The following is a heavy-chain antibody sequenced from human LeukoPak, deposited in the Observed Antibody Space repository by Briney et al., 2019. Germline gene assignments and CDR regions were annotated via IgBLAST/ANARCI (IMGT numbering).Heavy chain of an antibody. CDR2: INPTGGST. CDR1: GYTFPSYF. CDR3: ARDFMDFDPNDY. Sequence: ASVKVSCKASGYTFPSYFMHWVRQAPGQGLEWMGIINPTGGSTTYAQKFQGRVTMTRDTSTSTVYMELSSLRSDDTAVYYCARDFMDFDPNDYWGQGTLVTVSS. V-gene: IGHV1-46*01. J-gene: IGHJ4*02. D-gene: IGHD3-9*01.